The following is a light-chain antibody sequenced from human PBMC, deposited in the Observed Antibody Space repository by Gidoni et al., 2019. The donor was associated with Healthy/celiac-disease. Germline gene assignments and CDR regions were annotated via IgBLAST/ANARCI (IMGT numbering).Light chain of an antibody. V-gene: IGLV2-8*01. CDR1: SSDVGGYNS. J-gene: IGLJ2*01. CDR2: EVS. Sequence: QSALTQPPSASGSPGQSVTSSCTGTSSDVGGYNSVSWYQQHPGKAPKLMIYEVSKRPSGVPDRFSGSKSGNTASLTVSGLQAEDEADYYCSSYAGSNVVFGGGTKLTVL. CDR3: SSYAGSNVV.